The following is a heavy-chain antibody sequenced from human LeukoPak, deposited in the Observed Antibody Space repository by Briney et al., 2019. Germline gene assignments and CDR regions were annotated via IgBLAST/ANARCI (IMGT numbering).Heavy chain of an antibody. CDR1: GFTFSSYG. J-gene: IGHJ4*02. Sequence: GGSLRLSCAASGFTFSSYGVHWVRQAPGKGLEWVAVISYDGSNKYYADSVKGRFTISRDNSKNTLYLQMNSLRAEDTAVYYCAREGGGYGGNAGYYFDYWGQGTLVTVSS. CDR2: ISYDGSNK. CDR3: AREGGGYGGNAGYYFDY. V-gene: IGHV3-30*19. D-gene: IGHD4-23*01.